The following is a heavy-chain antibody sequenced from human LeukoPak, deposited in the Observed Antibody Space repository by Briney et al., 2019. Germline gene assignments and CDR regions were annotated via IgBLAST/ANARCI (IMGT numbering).Heavy chain of an antibody. CDR1: GFTYSTFS. J-gene: IGHJ4*02. D-gene: IGHD5-18*01. Sequence: AGTLRLSCAASGFTYSTFSLTWVRLAPGQGLEWVSTISCNGIYTYYAAFMKGRFTISSDTSDNTPFRLMNILTTDDTASYYGAKDWRFNTAIPDFDYWGQGTLVTVSS. V-gene: IGHV3-23*05. CDR2: ISCNGIYT. CDR3: AKDWRFNTAIPDFDY.